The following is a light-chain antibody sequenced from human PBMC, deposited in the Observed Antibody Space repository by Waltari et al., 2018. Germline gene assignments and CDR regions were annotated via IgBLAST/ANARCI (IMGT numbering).Light chain of an antibody. Sequence: QSALTQPASVSGSPGQSITISCTGTSNDIGLYDYVSWYQQYPGKAPKLIIYDVSNRPPGVSNRFSGSKSGNTASLTISGLQAEDEADYYCSSYSRSSTLVVFGGGAKLTV. CDR1: SNDIGLYDY. CDR2: DVS. CDR3: SSYSRSSTLVV. J-gene: IGLJ3*02. V-gene: IGLV2-14*01.